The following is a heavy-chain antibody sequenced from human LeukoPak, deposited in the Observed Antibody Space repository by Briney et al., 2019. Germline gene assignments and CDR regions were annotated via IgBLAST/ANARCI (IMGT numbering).Heavy chain of an antibody. V-gene: IGHV1-18*01. D-gene: IGHD4-23*01. Sequence: PAASVKVSCKASGYTFTSYGISWVRQAPGQGLEWMGWISAYNGNTNYAQKLQGKVTMTTDTSTSRAYMELRSLRSDATAVLYWAGRWDYGCNLGNWVGPWGQGTLVTVSS. J-gene: IGHJ5*02. CDR3: AGRWDYGCNLGNWVGP. CDR2: ISAYNGNT. CDR1: GYTFTSYG.